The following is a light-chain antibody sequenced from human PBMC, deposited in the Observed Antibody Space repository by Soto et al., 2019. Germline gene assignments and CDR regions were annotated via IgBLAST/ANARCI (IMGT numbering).Light chain of an antibody. Sequence: EHGLYQTTGTVSLSPGERATLSCRATQTISSNSLAWYRQKPGQAPKLLIHGASTRATGIPDRFSGSGSGADFTLTIRGLESEDFAVYYCQRYGSSPRTFGQGTKVDIK. J-gene: IGKJ1*01. V-gene: IGKV3-20*01. CDR2: GAS. CDR3: QRYGSSPRT. CDR1: QTISSNS.